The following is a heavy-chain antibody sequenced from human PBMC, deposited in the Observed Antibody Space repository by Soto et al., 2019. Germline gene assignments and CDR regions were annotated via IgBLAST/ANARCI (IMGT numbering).Heavy chain of an antibody. CDR2: INPGNGNT. J-gene: IGHJ4*02. V-gene: IGHV1-3*01. Sequence: ASVKVSCKASGYTFTSYGINWVRQAPGRGLEWMGWINPGNGNTKYSQQFQGRVIIDRDTSASTAYMELSSLRSEDTAVYYCARGGHFDSSNYLGYCGLGTLVTVSS. CDR1: GYTFTSYG. CDR3: ARGGHFDSSNYLGY. D-gene: IGHD3-22*01.